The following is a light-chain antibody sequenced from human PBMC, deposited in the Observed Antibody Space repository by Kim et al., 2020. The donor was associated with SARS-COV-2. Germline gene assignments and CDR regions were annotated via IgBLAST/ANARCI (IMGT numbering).Light chain of an antibody. CDR2: GKN. CDR3: NSRDSNDNVV. Sequence: VDLGQTDRITGQGDSIRSYYASWYQQKPGQAPILVIYGKNNRPSGIPDRFSCSSSGNTASLTITGTQAGDEADYYCNSRDSNDNVVFGGGTQLTVL. CDR1: SIRSYY. V-gene: IGLV3-19*01. J-gene: IGLJ2*01.